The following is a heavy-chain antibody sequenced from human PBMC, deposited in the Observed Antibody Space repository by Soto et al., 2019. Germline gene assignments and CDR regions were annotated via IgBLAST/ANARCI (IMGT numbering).Heavy chain of an antibody. Sequence: PGGSLRLSCAASGFTFSSYWMSWVRQAPGKGLEWVADIKQDGSEKYYVDSVKGRFTISRDNAKNSLYLQMNSLRAEDTAVYYCARELSNGVLLWFGELPHWWNGMDVWGQGTTVTVSS. D-gene: IGHD3-10*01. CDR2: IKQDGSEK. CDR1: GFTFSSYW. CDR3: ARELSNGVLLWFGELPHWWNGMDV. J-gene: IGHJ6*02. V-gene: IGHV3-7*03.